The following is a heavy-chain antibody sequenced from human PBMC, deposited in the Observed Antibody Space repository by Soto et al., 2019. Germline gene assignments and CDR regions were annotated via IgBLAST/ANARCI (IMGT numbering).Heavy chain of an antibody. CDR2: ISYDGSNK. Sequence: GGSLRLSCAASGFTFSSYGMHWVRQAPGKGLEWVAVISYDGSNKYYADSVKGRFTISRDNSKNTLYLQMNSLRAEDTDVYYCAKDAYNWNYRPLPDYWGQGTLVTVSS. CDR3: AKDAYNWNYRPLPDY. CDR1: GFTFSSYG. V-gene: IGHV3-30*18. J-gene: IGHJ4*02. D-gene: IGHD1-7*01.